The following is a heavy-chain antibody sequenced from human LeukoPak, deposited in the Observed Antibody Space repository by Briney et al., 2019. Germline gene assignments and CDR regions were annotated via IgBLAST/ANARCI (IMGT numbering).Heavy chain of an antibody. CDR1: GGSISSSSYY. CDR2: IYYSGST. Sequence: SETLSLTCTVSGGSISSSSYYWGWIRQPPGKGLEWIGSIYYSGSTYYNPSLKSRVTISVDTSKNQFSLKLSSVTAADTAVYYCARRKFSSGSHLEAFDIWGQGTMVTVSS. CDR3: ARRKFSSGSHLEAFDI. J-gene: IGHJ3*02. V-gene: IGHV4-39*01. D-gene: IGHD6-19*01.